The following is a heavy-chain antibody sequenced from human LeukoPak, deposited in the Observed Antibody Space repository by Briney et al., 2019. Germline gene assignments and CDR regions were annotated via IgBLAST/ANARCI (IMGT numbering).Heavy chain of an antibody. V-gene: IGHV4-30-2*01. CDR3: ASGGYSYGFDY. CDR2: IYHNGNT. CDR1: GVSISSGGYS. D-gene: IGHD5-18*01. J-gene: IGHJ4*02. Sequence: SETLSLTCAVSGVSISSGGYSWSWLRQPPGKGLEWIGYIYHNGNTYYSPSLKSRVTISVDRSKNQLSLKLSSVTAADTAMYYCASGGYSYGFDYWGQGTLVTVSS.